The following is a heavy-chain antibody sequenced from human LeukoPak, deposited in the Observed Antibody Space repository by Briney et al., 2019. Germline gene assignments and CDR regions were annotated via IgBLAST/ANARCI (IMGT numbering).Heavy chain of an antibody. CDR1: GLTLNHHG. V-gene: IGHV3-30*02. CDR3: VTGSSGTNLLVYFDS. D-gene: IGHD1-7*01. Sequence: PGGSLRLSCTTSGLTLNHHGMHWVRQAPGRGLEWVAFIWYDGRNKNYADYVKGRFTLSRDNSKNMVYLQMNSLRVEDTAVYHCVTGSSGTNLLVYFDSWGQGTLVTVSS. J-gene: IGHJ4*02. CDR2: IWYDGRNK.